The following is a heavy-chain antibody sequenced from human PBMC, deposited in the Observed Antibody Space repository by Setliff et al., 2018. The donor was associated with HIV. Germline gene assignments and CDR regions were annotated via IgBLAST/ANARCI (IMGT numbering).Heavy chain of an antibody. V-gene: IGHV3-48*01. D-gene: IGHD2-15*01. J-gene: IGHJ4*02. CDR1: GLTFNRYG. CDR2: ISSSGSTM. Sequence: LRLSCAASGLTFNRYGLNWVRQAPGKGLEWISYISSSGSTMYYADSVKGRFAISRDNSKNTLYLQMNSLRVVDTAVYYCERGGGYWGQGTMVTVSS. CDR3: ERGGGY.